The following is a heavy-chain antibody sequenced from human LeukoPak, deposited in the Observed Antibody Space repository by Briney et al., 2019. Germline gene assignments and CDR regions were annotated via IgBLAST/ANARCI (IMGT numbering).Heavy chain of an antibody. Sequence: GGSLRLSCAASGFTFSSYEMNWVRQAPGKGLEWVSYISSSGSTIYYADSVKGRFTISRDNAKNTLYLQMNSLRAEDTAVYYCARDKSYYDILTGYYSYYYYGMDVWGQGTTVTVSS. V-gene: IGHV3-48*03. CDR1: GFTFSSYE. J-gene: IGHJ6*02. CDR3: ARDKSYYDILTGYYSYYYYGMDV. CDR2: ISSSGSTI. D-gene: IGHD3-9*01.